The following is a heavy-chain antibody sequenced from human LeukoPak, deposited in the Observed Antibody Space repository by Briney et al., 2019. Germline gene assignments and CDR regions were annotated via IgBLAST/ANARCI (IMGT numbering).Heavy chain of an antibody. CDR3: AKDRYSSGWYPFDY. CDR1: GFTFSTYA. D-gene: IGHD6-19*01. Sequence: GGSLRLSCAASGFTFSTYAMTWVRQAPGKGLEWVSAISGSGGSTYYADSVKGRFAISRDNSKSTLYLQVNSLRAEDTAVYYCAKDRYSSGWYPFDYWGQGTLVTVSS. J-gene: IGHJ4*02. CDR2: ISGSGGST. V-gene: IGHV3-23*01.